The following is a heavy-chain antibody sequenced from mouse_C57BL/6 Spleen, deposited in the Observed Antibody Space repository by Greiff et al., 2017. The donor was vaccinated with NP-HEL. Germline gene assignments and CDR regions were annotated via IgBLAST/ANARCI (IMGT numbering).Heavy chain of an antibody. CDR3: ARDRSNSYYFDY. CDR1: GFTFSSYA. CDR2: ISDGGSYT. D-gene: IGHD2-5*01. J-gene: IGHJ2*01. Sequence: EVKLVESGGGLVKPGGSLKLSCAASGFTFSSYAMSWVRQTPEKRPEWVATISDGGSYTYYPDNVKGRFTISRDNAKNNLYLQMSHLKSEDTAMYYCARDRSNSYYFDYWGQGTTLTVSS. V-gene: IGHV5-4*01.